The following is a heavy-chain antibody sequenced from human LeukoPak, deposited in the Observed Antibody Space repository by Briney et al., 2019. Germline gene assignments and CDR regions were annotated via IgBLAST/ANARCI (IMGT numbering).Heavy chain of an antibody. CDR1: GFTFDIYE. D-gene: IGHD3-22*01. V-gene: IGHV3-NL1*01. Sequence: GGSLRLSCAASGFTFDIYEMHWVRHAPGKGLEWVSYIVCGGSNIYYADPVKGRFPISRDNSKNTLYLQMNSLRAEDTAVYYCAKDWSPTYYYNSSGYYYGQWGQGTLVTVSS. J-gene: IGHJ4*02. CDR2: IVCGGSNI. CDR3: AKDWSPTYYYNSSGYYYGQ.